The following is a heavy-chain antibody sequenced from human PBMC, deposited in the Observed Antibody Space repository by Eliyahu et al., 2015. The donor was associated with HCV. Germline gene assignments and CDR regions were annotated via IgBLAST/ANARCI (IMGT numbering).Heavy chain of an antibody. J-gene: IGHJ3*02. V-gene: IGHV4-4*02. CDR1: GGSITNTHW. CDR2: IYYAGNT. Sequence: QVRLQESGPRLMKPSGTLSLTCAVSGGSITNTHWWSWVRQPPGKGLEWIGEIYYAGNTNYNPSLKSRVTISLDKSKNQFSLRLSSVTAADTAMYYCVREPTGSGAFDIWGQGTMVTVSS. D-gene: IGHD3-10*01. CDR3: VREPTGSGAFDI.